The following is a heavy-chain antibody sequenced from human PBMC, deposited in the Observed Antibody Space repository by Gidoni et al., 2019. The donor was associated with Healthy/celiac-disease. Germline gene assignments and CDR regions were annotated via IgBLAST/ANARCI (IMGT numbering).Heavy chain of an antibody. V-gene: IGHV4-4*07. CDR3: ARNSPVGDVYYYYGMDV. D-gene: IGHD2-21*02. Sequence: QVQLQESGPGLVKPSETLSLTCTVSGGSIRSYYWSWIRQPAGKGLEWIGRIYTSGSTNYNPSLKSRVTMSVDTSKNQFSLKLSSVTAADTAVYYCARNSPVGDVYYYYGMDVWGQGTTVTVSS. CDR1: GGSIRSYY. J-gene: IGHJ6*02. CDR2: IYTSGST.